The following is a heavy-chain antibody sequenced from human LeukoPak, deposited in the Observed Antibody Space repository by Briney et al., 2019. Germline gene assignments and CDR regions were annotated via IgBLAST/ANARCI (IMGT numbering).Heavy chain of an antibody. Sequence: GGSLRLSCAASGFTFNDFSMSWIRQAPGKGLEWLSYINKSGAIMYYADSVKGRFTISRDNSKNTLYLQMNSLRAEDTAVYYCAKEGDSSSWYDLYDYWGQGTLVTVSS. CDR3: AKEGDSSSWYDLYDY. V-gene: IGHV3-11*01. D-gene: IGHD6-13*01. CDR1: GFTFNDFS. CDR2: INKSGAIM. J-gene: IGHJ4*02.